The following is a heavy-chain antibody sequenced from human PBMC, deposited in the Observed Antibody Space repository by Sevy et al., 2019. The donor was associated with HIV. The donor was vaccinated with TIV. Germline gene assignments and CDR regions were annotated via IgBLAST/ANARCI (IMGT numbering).Heavy chain of an antibody. V-gene: IGHV3-33*01. D-gene: IGHD6-19*01. CDR1: GFSFNGYG. J-gene: IGHJ4*02. Sequence: GGSLRLSCAASGFSFNGYGMHGVRQAPGKGLEWLAVIWYDGTNKEYADSVKGRFTISRDNSENNRYLQMNSMRAEDTAVYYCARESLAVAGIGYYFHSWGQGTLVTVSS. CDR2: IWYDGTNK. CDR3: ARESLAVAGIGYYFHS.